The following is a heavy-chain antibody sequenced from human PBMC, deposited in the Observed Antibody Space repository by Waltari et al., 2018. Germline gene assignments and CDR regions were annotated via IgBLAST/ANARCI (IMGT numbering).Heavy chain of an antibody. V-gene: IGHV3-11*06. CDR1: GGSISSGSYY. CDR3: ARQLWGTWNPSSWFDP. Sequence: QVQLQESGPGLVKPSQTLSLTCTVSGGSISSGSYYWSWIRQPAGKGLEWVSSISSSSSYRSYADALKGRVTIARDNAKNSLYLQMNSLRAEDTAVYYCARQLWGTWNPSSWFDPWGQGTLVTVSS. D-gene: IGHD3-16*01. CDR2: ISSSSSYR. J-gene: IGHJ5*02.